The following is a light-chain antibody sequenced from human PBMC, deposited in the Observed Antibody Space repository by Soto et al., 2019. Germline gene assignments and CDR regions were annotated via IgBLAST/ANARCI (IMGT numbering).Light chain of an antibody. CDR1: QRITTY. J-gene: IGKJ4*01. CDR3: QQSYGTPLT. CDR2: AAY. Sequence: DIQMTQSPSSLSASVGDRVTITCRASQRITTYLNWYQQKPGRNPELLISAAYTLQTGVPSRFSGNGSGTDFTLAISSLQPEDFATYYCQQSYGTPLTFGGGTKVDIK. V-gene: IGKV1-39*01.